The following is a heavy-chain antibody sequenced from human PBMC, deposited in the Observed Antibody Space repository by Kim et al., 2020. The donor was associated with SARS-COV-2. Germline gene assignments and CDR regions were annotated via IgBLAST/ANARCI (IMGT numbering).Heavy chain of an antibody. Sequence: GGSLRLSCAASGFTFSDYYMSWIRQAPGKGLEWVSYISSSGSTIYYADSVKGRFTISRDNAKNSLYLQMNSLRAEDTAVYYCARDSASIAAAGKIYYYYYGMDVWGQGTTVTVSS. J-gene: IGHJ6*02. CDR2: ISSSGSTI. D-gene: IGHD6-13*01. CDR3: ARDSASIAAAGKIYYYYYGMDV. CDR1: GFTFSDYY. V-gene: IGHV3-11*01.